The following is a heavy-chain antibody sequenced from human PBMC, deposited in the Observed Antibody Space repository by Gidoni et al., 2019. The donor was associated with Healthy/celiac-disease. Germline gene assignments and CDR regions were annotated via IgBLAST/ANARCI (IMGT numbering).Heavy chain of an antibody. CDR2: IYSGGST. V-gene: IGHV3-53*01. CDR3: ARDPQSQPRDSSGI. J-gene: IGHJ3*02. D-gene: IGHD3-22*01. CDR1: GFTVSSNY. Sequence: EVQLVESGGGLIQPGGSLRLSCAASGFTVSSNYMSWVRQAPGKGLEWVSVIYSGGSTYYADSVKGRFTISRDNSKNTLYLQMNSLRAEDTAVYYCARDPQSQPRDSSGIWGQGTMVTVSS.